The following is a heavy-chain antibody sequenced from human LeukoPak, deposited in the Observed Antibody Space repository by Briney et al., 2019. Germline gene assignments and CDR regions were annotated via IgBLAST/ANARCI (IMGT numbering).Heavy chain of an antibody. CDR1: GFTFSSYA. V-gene: IGHV3-23*01. CDR2: ISGSGGST. CDR3: AKDGSNRGWPNFSDS. Sequence: PGGSLRLSCAASGFTFSSYAMSWVRQAPGKGLEWVSAISGSGGSTYYADSVKGRFTISRDNSKNTVYLQMNSLRAEDTAIYYCAKDGSNRGWPNFSDSWGQGTLVTVTS. D-gene: IGHD3-10*01. J-gene: IGHJ4*02.